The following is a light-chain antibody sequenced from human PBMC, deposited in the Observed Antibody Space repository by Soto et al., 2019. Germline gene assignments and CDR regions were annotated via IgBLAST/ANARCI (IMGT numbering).Light chain of an antibody. CDR3: QQYNSYPYT. Sequence: DIQMTQSPSTLSGSVGDRVTITCRASQTISSWLAWYQQKPGKAHKLLIYKASTLKSGVPSRFSGSGSGTEFTLTVSSLQPEDFATYFCQQYNSYPYTFGQGTKVDIK. J-gene: IGKJ2*01. V-gene: IGKV1-5*03. CDR2: KAS. CDR1: QTISSW.